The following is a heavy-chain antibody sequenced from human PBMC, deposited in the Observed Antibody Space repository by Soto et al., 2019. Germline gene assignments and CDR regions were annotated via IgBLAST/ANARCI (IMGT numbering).Heavy chain of an antibody. V-gene: IGHV1-69*18. CDR2: ITPIFGTV. CDR1: GGTFSSSA. Sequence: QVQLVQSGAEVKKPGSSVKVSCKASGGTFSSSAITWVRQAPGQGLEWMGMITPIFGTVNYAQKFQGRVTITADESTSTAYLELSSLTSADTAVYYCARGPTKQLWSVRYYYGMDVWGLGTTVTVSS. D-gene: IGHD5-18*01. CDR3: ARGPTKQLWSVRYYYGMDV. J-gene: IGHJ6*02.